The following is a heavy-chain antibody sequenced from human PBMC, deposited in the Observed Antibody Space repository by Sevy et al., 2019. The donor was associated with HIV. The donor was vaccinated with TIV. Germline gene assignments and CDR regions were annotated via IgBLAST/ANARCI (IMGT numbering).Heavy chain of an antibody. CDR3: ARLDQGGYYYYGMDV. CDR2: IIPIFGTA. D-gene: IGHD2-2*01. Sequence: ASVKVAGKASGGTFSSYAISWVRQAPGQGLEWMGGIIPIFGTANYAQKFQGRVTITADESTSTAYMELSSLRSEDTAVYYCARLDQGGYYYYGMDVWGQGTTVTVSS. CDR1: GGTFSSYA. J-gene: IGHJ6*02. V-gene: IGHV1-69*13.